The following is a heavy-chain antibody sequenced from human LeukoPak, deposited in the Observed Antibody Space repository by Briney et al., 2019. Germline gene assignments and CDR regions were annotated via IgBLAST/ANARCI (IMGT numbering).Heavy chain of an antibody. V-gene: IGHV1-69*04. Sequence: GASVKVSCKASRGTFSSYAISWVRQAPGQGLEWMGRIIPILGVANYAQKFQGRVTITADKSTSTAYMELSSLRSEDTAVYYCARESWSGSNDWTSDLDYWGQGTLVTVSS. CDR3: ARESWSGSNDWTSDLDY. J-gene: IGHJ4*02. D-gene: IGHD1-26*01. CDR1: RGTFSSYA. CDR2: IIPILGVA.